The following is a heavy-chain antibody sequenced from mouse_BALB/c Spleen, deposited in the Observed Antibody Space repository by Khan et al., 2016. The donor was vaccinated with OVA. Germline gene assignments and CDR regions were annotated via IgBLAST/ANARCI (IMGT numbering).Heavy chain of an antibody. J-gene: IGHJ2*01. D-gene: IGHD1-1*01. CDR2: ISYSGNT. V-gene: IGHV3-2*02. CDR1: GYSITSDYA. CDR3: ARVYGGDFDY. Sequence: VQLKQSGPGLVKPSQSLTCTVTGYSITSDYAWNWIRQFPGNKLEWMGFISYSGNTNYNPSLKSRISITRDTSKNQFFLQLNSVTTEDTATYYCARVYGGDFDYWGQGTTLTVSS.